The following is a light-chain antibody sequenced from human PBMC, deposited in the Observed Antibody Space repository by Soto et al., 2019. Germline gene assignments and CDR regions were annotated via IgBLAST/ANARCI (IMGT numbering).Light chain of an antibody. V-gene: IGKV1-5*01. CDR3: QHTRT. Sequence: DIQMTQSPSTLSASIGDRVTITCRASQNINNWIAWYQQKPGKAPKFLIYDASTLESGVPSRFSGSGFGTEFSLTISSLQPDEVGSYYCQHTRTFCQGTKVEMK. CDR1: QNINNW. J-gene: IGKJ1*01. CDR2: DAS.